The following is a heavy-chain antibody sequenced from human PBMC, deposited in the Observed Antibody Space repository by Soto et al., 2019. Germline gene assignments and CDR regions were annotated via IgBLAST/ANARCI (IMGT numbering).Heavy chain of an antibody. D-gene: IGHD6-19*01. Sequence: QVQLQQWGAGLLKPSETLSLTCAVYGGSFSGYYWRWIRQPPGRGLEWIGEINHSGSTNYNPSLKSRVTISVDTSKNQFYLKLSSVTAADTAVYYCARGKQWLVRGVFDYWGQGTLVTVSS. V-gene: IGHV4-34*01. J-gene: IGHJ4*02. CDR3: ARGKQWLVRGVFDY. CDR2: INHSGST. CDR1: GGSFSGYY.